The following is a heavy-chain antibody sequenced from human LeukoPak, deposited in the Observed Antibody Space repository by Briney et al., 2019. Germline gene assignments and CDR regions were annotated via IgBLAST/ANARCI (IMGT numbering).Heavy chain of an antibody. D-gene: IGHD6-6*01. J-gene: IGHJ6*03. CDR2: IRYDGSNT. V-gene: IGHV3-30*02. CDR3: ASLYSSSAYYYMDV. CDR1: GYTFSSYR. Sequence: GGSLRLSCAASGYTFSSYRMHWVRRAPGRGLERVEFIRYDGSNTYYADSVKGRFTISRDNAKNTLYLQMNSLRAEDTAVYYCASLYSSSAYYYMDVWGKGTTVTVSS.